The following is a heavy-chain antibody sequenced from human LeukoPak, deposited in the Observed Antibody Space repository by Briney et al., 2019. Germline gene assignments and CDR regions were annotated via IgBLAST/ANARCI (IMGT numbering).Heavy chain of an antibody. Sequence: PGGSLRLSCAASGFTFSSYWMSWVRQAPGKGLEWVANINYDGGEKYYVGSVKCRFTISRDNAKNSLYLQMNSLRAEDTAVYYCARYSSSWHYWGQGTLVTVSS. J-gene: IGHJ4*02. CDR1: GFTFSSYW. D-gene: IGHD6-13*01. V-gene: IGHV3-7*01. CDR2: INYDGGEK. CDR3: ARYSSSWHY.